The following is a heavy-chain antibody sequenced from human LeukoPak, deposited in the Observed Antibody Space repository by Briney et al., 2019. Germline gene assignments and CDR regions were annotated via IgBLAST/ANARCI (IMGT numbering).Heavy chain of an antibody. CDR1: GFSVSSNY. Sequence: PGGSLRLSCAASGFSVSSNYMSWVRQAPGKGLEWVSIIYSGGSTYYADSVKGRFTISRDNSKNTLYLQMNSLRAEDTAVYYCAKNYYDILTGYYIDWGQGTLVTVSS. CDR2: IYSGGST. CDR3: AKNYYDILTGYYID. V-gene: IGHV3-53*01. D-gene: IGHD3-9*01. J-gene: IGHJ4*02.